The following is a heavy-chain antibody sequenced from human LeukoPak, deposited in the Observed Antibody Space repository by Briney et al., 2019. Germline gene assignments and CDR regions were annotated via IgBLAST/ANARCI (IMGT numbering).Heavy chain of an antibody. J-gene: IGHJ4*02. V-gene: IGHV3-23*01. CDR3: VREDTPATANY. Sequence: GGSLRLSCAASGFTFSSYSMNWVRQAPGKGLEWVSAISGGGDITYYADSVTGRFTISRDNSKDTLFLQMHSQRPGDTAVYYCVREDTPATANYWGQGTLVTISS. CDR2: ISGGGDIT. CDR1: GFTFSSYS. D-gene: IGHD2-21*02.